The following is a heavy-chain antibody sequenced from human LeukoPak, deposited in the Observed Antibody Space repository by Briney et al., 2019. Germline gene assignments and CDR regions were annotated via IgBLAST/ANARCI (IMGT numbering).Heavy chain of an antibody. CDR3: ARGPSPLVALDY. CDR2: ISPSGDST. D-gene: IGHD6-6*01. CDR1: GFTFSSYG. Sequence: PGGSLRLSCAASGFTFSSYGMSWVRQAPGKGLEWASAISPSGDSTYYADSVKGRLTISRDNSKNTLYLQMNSLRAEDTAVYYCARGPSPLVALDYWGQGTLVTVSS. V-gene: IGHV3-23*01. J-gene: IGHJ4*02.